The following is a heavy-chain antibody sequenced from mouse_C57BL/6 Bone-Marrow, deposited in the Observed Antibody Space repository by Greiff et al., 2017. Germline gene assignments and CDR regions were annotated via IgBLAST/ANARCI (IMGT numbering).Heavy chain of an antibody. CDR3: TTIGDGGYYPFAY. V-gene: IGHV14-4*01. D-gene: IGHD2-3*01. Sequence: VQLQQSGAELVRPGASVKLSCTASGFNIKDDYMHWVKQRPEQGLEWIGWIDPENGDTEYASKFQGKATITTDTSSNTAYLQLSSLTSEDTAVYYCTTIGDGGYYPFAYWGQGTLVTVSA. CDR1: GFNIKDDY. J-gene: IGHJ3*01. CDR2: IDPENGDT.